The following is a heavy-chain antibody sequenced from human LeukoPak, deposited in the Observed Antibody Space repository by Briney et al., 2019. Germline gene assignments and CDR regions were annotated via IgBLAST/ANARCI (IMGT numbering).Heavy chain of an antibody. D-gene: IGHD1-1*01. CDR3: ARESERNDGWFDP. V-gene: IGHV1-8*01. CDR2: VSPKTGRT. Sequence: ASVKVSCKASGYTFRSHDINWVRQATGQGLEWMGWVSPKTGRTGYAQKFQGRVYMTTNASLSTAYMELSSLSSDDTTVYFCARESERNDGWFDPCGQGNLVTVSS. J-gene: IGHJ5*02. CDR1: GYTFRSHD.